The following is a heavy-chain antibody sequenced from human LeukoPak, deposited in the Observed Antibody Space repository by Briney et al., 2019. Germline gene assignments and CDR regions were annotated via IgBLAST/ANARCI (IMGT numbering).Heavy chain of an antibody. CDR1: GYIFTYYW. CDR2: IYPADSDT. D-gene: IGHD3-10*01. Sequence: GESLKISCQVSGYIFTYYWIGWVRQMPGKGLESMGIIYPADSDTAYSPFFQGQVTISADKSIRTVSLQWSSLKASDTAMYYCARQSRDGSKTRGYYFDHWGQGTLVTVSS. CDR3: ARQSRDGSKTRGYYFDH. J-gene: IGHJ4*02. V-gene: IGHV5-51*01.